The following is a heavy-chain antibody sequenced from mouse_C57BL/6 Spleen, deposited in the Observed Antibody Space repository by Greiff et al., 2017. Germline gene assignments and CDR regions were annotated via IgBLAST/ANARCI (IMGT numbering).Heavy chain of an antibody. Sequence: QVQLQQPGAELVKPGASVKMSCKASGYTFTSYWITWVKPRPGQGLEWIGAIYPCGGGPNYNETFKSKATLTVDHSSSTAYMQLSSLTSEDSAVYYCAIGRGSSPYYFDFWGQGTTLTVSS. V-gene: IGHV1-55*01. J-gene: IGHJ2*01. D-gene: IGHD1-1*01. CDR2: IYPCGGGP. CDR1: GYTFTSYW. CDR3: AIGRGSSPYYFDF.